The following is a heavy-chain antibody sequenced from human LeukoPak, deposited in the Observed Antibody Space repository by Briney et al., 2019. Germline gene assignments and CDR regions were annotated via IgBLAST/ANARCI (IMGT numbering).Heavy chain of an antibody. CDR1: GYSFTINY. V-gene: IGHV1-46*01. CDR2: IYPRDGST. Sequence: ASVKVSCTASGYSFTINYIHWVRQAPGQGLEWMGMIYPRDGSTSYAQKFQGRVTVTRDTSTSTVHMELSGLRSEDTAVYYCARDQEAFDYWGQGTLVTVSS. CDR3: ARDQEAFDY. J-gene: IGHJ4*02.